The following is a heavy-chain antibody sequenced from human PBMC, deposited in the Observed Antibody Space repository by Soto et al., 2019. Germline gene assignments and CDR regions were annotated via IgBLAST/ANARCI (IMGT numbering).Heavy chain of an antibody. Sequence: ASVKVSCKTSGYTFTGYYMHWVRQAPGQGLEWMGWINPNSGGTNYAQKFQGRVTMTRDTSISTAYMELSRLRSDDTAVYYCARDSTGADYGMDVWGQGTTVTVSS. J-gene: IGHJ6*02. CDR2: INPNSGGT. CDR1: GYTFTGYY. CDR3: ARDSTGADYGMDV. V-gene: IGHV1-2*02. D-gene: IGHD3-10*01.